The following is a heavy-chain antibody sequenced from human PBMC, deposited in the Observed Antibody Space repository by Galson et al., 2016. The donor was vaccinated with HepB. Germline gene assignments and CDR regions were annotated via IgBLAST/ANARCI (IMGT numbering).Heavy chain of an antibody. CDR3: VNDKENWGALDF. D-gene: IGHD7-27*01. CDR1: GFTFSTYA. CDR2: ISSNGNDI. J-gene: IGHJ4*02. V-gene: IGHV3-30*18. Sequence: SLRLSCAASGFTFSTYAMHWVRQAPGKGLDWVAVISSNGNDIYCGSSVKGRFTISKDSYKNTLYLQMNSLRDDDTAVYYCVNDKENWGALDFWGQGTLVTASS.